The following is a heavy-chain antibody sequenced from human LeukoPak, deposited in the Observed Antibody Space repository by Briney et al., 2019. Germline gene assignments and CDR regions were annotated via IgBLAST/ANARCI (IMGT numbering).Heavy chain of an antibody. V-gene: IGHV1-69*13. J-gene: IGHJ4*02. CDR3: ARRLHARRDPYNPFDS. D-gene: IGHD5-24*01. CDR2: FTTILRTP. CDR1: GGNFNTFS. Sequence: SVKVSCKASGGNFNTFSLSWIRQAPGQGLEWMGGFTTILRTPTYAQKFQDRVKLIADEVTGTAYMDLGGLRSEDTAIYYCARRLHARRDPYNPFDSWGQGTLVTVSA.